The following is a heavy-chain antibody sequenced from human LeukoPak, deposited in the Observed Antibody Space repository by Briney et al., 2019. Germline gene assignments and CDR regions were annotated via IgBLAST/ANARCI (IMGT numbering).Heavy chain of an antibody. Sequence: GGSLRLSCEASGFTFSKTWMSWVRQAPGKGLEWVAYIQYDGSNAQYADSVKGRFSISRDSSKNILYLQMNSLRAEDTAVYYCAKDRCSNGVGCYYYYMDVWGKGTTVTISS. CDR1: GFTFSKTW. D-gene: IGHD2-8*01. CDR3: AKDRCSNGVGCYYYYMDV. CDR2: IQYDGSNA. V-gene: IGHV3-30*02. J-gene: IGHJ6*03.